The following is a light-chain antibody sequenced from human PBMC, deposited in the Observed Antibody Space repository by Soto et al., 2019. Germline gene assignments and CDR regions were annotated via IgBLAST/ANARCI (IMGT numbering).Light chain of an antibody. V-gene: IGKV3-15*01. Sequence: EIVLTQTPGTLSLSPGERATLSCRAIQSVSSSYLAWYQQKPGQAPRLLIYGASTRATGIPARFSGSGSGTEFTLTISSLQSEDFAVYYCQQYKNWPPCTFGQGTKVDIK. J-gene: IGKJ1*01. CDR1: QSVSSSY. CDR2: GAS. CDR3: QQYKNWPPCT.